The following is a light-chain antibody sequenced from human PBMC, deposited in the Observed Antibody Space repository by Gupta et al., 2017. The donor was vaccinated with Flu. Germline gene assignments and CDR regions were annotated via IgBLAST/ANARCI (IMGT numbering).Light chain of an antibody. CDR2: STS. CDR3: LQYNAYPFT. CDR1: QGIRND. J-gene: IGKJ2*01. Sequence: GDRVTITCQASQGIRNDLGWYQQKPGKAPKRLIYSTSSLHSGAPSRFSGSGSGTEFTLTISSLQPEDSATYYCLQYNAYPFTFGQGTKLEIK. V-gene: IGKV1-17*01.